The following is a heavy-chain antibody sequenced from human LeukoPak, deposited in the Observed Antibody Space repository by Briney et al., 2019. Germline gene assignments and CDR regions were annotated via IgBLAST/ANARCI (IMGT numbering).Heavy chain of an antibody. CDR1: GGSISSGDYY. D-gene: IGHD5-12*01. CDR2: IYYSGST. V-gene: IGHV4-30-4*01. CDR3: AAEGGGYSGYDGFY. Sequence: SQTLSLTCTVSGGSISSGDYYWSWIRQPPGKGLEWIGYIYYSGSTYYNPSLKSRVTISVDTSKNQFSLKLSSVTAADTAAYYCAAEGGGYSGYDGFYWGQGTLVTVSS. J-gene: IGHJ4*02.